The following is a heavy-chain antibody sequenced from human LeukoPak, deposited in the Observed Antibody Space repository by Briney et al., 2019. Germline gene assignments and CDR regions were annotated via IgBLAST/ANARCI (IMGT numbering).Heavy chain of an antibody. CDR3: ARPLGNGWFDL. CDR2: ISWNSGSI. D-gene: IGHD1-1*01. CDR1: GFTFDDYA. Sequence: PGRSLRLSCAASGFTFDDYAMHWVRQAPGKGLEWVSGISWNSGSIGYADSVKGRFTISRDNAKNSLYLQMNSLRDEDTAIYYCARPLGNGWFDLWGQGTLVTVSS. J-gene: IGHJ5*02. V-gene: IGHV3-9*01.